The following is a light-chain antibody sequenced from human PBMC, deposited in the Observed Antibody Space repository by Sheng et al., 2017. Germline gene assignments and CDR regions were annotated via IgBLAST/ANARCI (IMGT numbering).Light chain of an antibody. Sequence: EIVLTQSPGTLSLSPGERATLSCRASQSVSSSYLAWYQQKPGQAPRLLIYGASSRATGIPDKFRGSGSGTEFTLTISSLQPDDFATYYCLQYIRFSRTFGQGTKVE. CDR2: GAS. V-gene: IGKV3-20*01. CDR3: LQYIRFSRT. CDR1: QSVSSSY. J-gene: IGKJ1*01.